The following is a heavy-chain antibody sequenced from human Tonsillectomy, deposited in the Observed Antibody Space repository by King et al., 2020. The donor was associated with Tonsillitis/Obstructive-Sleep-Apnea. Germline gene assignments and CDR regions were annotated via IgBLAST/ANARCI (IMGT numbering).Heavy chain of an antibody. CDR3: ARDRVVVVPAAIPVYYYSGMDV. CDR2: IYSGGGT. D-gene: IGHD2-2*02. J-gene: IGHJ6*02. CDR1: GFTVSSNY. Sequence: VQLVESGGGLIQPGGSVRLSCAASGFTVSSNYMSWVRQAPGKGLEWVSIIYSGGGTYYADSVKGRFTISRDNSKNTLYLHMNSLRAEDTAVYYCARDRVVVVPAAIPVYYYSGMDVWGQGTTVTVSS. V-gene: IGHV3-53*01.